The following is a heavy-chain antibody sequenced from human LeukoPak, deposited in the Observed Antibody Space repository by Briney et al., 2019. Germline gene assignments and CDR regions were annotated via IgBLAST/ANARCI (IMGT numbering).Heavy chain of an antibody. CDR1: GGSVSSGSYY. V-gene: IGHV4-61*01. CDR3: ARGAPSSVGATTDFDF. J-gene: IGHJ4*02. D-gene: IGHD1-26*01. CDR2: IYYSGST. Sequence: SETLSLTCTVSGGSVSSGSYYWSWIRQPPGKGLEWIGYIYYSGSTNYNPSLKSRVTISVDTSKNQFSLKLSSVTAADTAVYYCARGAPSSVGATTDFDFWGQGTLVTVSS.